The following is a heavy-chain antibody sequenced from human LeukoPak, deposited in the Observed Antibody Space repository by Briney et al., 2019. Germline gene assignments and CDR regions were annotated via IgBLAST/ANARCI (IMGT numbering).Heavy chain of an antibody. Sequence: SETLSLTCTVSGGSISSSSYYWGWIRQPPGKGLEWIGSIYYSGSTYYNPSLNSRVPISVDTSKNQFTLKLRSVTAADTAVFYCARPKSRLSWFDPWGQGTLVTVSS. J-gene: IGHJ5*02. CDR2: IYYSGST. CDR3: ARPKSRLSWFDP. CDR1: GGSISSSSYY. V-gene: IGHV4-39*01.